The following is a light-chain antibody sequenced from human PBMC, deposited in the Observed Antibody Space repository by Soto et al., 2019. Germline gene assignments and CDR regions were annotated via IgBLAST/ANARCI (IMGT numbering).Light chain of an antibody. Sequence: EIVLTQSPGTLSLSPGERATLSCRASQSVTSSYLTWYQQKPGQAPRLLIYGASSRAAGIPDRFSGSGSVTDFTLTINRLEPEDFAVYYCQQYGTSLSWTFGQGTKVEIK. CDR3: QQYGTSLSWT. CDR1: QSVTSSY. J-gene: IGKJ1*01. CDR2: GAS. V-gene: IGKV3-20*01.